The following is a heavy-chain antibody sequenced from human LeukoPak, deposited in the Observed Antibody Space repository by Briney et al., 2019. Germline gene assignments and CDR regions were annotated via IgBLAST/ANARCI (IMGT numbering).Heavy chain of an antibody. J-gene: IGHJ4*02. CDR3: AKEGEAGYSGGFDH. D-gene: IGHD3-9*01. CDR2: ISSDGSNE. Sequence: GGCLRLSCAASGFIFSKYWMTWVRQAPGRGLEWVTFISSDGSNEYYADSVKGRFTISRDNSKKMVYVQMNSLRAEDTAVYYCAKEGEAGYSGGFDHWGQGTLVTVSS. V-gene: IGHV3-30*18. CDR1: GFIFSKYW.